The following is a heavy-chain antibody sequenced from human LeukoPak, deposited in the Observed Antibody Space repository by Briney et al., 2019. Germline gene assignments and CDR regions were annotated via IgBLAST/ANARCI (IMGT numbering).Heavy chain of an antibody. V-gene: IGHV4-4*07. CDR3: ARGDSSGSNFDY. CDR2: IYTSGST. D-gene: IGHD3-22*01. J-gene: IGHJ4*02. Sequence: SETLSLTCTVSGDIISSYYWSWIRQPAGKGLEWIGCIYTSGSTNYNPSLKSRVTMSVDTSKNQFSLKLSSVTAADTAVYYCARGDSSGSNFDYWGQGTLVTVSS. CDR1: GDIISSYY.